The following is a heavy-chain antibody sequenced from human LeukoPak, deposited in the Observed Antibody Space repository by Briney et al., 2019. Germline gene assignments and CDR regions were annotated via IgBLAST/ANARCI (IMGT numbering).Heavy chain of an antibody. D-gene: IGHD6-19*01. Sequence: ASVKVSCKASGYTFTSNGISWVRQAPGGGLEWMGWISAYNGTTKYVQKFQGRVTMTTDTSTSTAYMELRSLRSDDTAVYYCAGETSSGSCDYWGQGTLVTVSS. CDR1: GYTFTSNG. CDR2: ISAYNGTT. J-gene: IGHJ4*02. V-gene: IGHV1-18*01. CDR3: AGETSSGSCDY.